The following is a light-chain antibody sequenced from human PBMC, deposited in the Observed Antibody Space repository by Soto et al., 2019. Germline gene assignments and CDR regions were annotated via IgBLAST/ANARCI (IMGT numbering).Light chain of an antibody. V-gene: IGLV1-44*01. CDR1: SSNIGSYT. J-gene: IGLJ2*01. CDR2: SNN. Sequence: QSVLTQPPSASGTPGQRVTISCSGSSSNIGSYTVNWYQQLPGTAPKLLIYSNNQRPSGVPDRFSGSKSATSASLAISGLQSEDEADYHCQSYDRSLSGVIFGGGTQLTVL. CDR3: QSYDRSLSGVI.